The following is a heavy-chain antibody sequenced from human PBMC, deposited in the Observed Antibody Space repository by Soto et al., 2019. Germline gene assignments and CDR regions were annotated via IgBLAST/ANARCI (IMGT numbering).Heavy chain of an antibody. J-gene: IGHJ4*02. CDR1: GGSISSYY. D-gene: IGHD6-6*01. CDR3: ARRTSSSSGFYFDY. V-gene: IGHV4-59*08. Sequence: QVQLQESGPGLVKPSETLSLTCTVSGGSISSYYWSWIRQPPGKGLEWIGYIYYSGSTNYNPSLKSLVTIAVDTSKNQFSLKLSSVTAADTAVYYCARRTSSSSGFYFDYWGQGTLVTVSS. CDR2: IYYSGST.